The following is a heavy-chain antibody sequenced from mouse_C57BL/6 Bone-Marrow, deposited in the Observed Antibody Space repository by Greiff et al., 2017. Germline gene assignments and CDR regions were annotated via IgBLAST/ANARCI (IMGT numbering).Heavy chain of an antibody. D-gene: IGHD2-1*01. V-gene: IGHV3-6*01. CDR1: GYSITSGYY. J-gene: IGHJ4*01. Sequence: ESGPGLVKPSQSLSLTCSVTGYSITSGYYWNWIRQFPGNKLEWMGYISYDGSNNYKPALKNRISITRDTSKNTFFLKLNSVTTEDTATYYCARAGYYGNSYAMDYWGQGTSVTVSS. CDR2: ISYDGSN. CDR3: ARAGYYGNSYAMDY.